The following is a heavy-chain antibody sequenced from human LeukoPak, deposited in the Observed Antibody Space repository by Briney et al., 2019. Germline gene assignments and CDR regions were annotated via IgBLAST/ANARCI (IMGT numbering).Heavy chain of an antibody. CDR3: ARGTTSPVAFDY. CDR1: GGSISSYY. J-gene: IGHJ4*02. V-gene: IGHV4-59*01. CDR2: IYYSGST. Sequence: SETLSLTCTVSGGSISSYYWSWIRQPPGKGLEWIGYIYYSGSTNYNPSLKSRVTISVDTSKNQFSLKLSSVTAADTAVYYCARGTTSPVAFDYWGQGTLVTVSS. D-gene: IGHD4-17*01.